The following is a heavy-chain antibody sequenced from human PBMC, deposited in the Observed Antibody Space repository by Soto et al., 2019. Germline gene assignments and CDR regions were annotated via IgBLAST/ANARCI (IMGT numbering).Heavy chain of an antibody. CDR3: ARSSTTVVTMDV. D-gene: IGHD4-17*01. J-gene: IGHJ6*02. Sequence: QLQLQESGPGLVKPSETLSLTCTVSGGSISSSSYYWGWIRQPPGKGLEWIGSIYYSGSTYYNPSLKSRVTISVDTSKNQCSLQLSSVTAADTAVYYCARSSTTVVTMDVWGQGTTVTVSS. V-gene: IGHV4-39*01. CDR2: IYYSGST. CDR1: GGSISSSSYY.